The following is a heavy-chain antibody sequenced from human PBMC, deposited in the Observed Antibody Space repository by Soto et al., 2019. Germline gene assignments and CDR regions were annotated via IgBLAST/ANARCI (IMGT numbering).Heavy chain of an antibody. Sequence: QVQLVESGGGVVQPGRSLRLSCAASGFTFSSYGMHWVRQAPGKGLEWVAVIWYDGSNKYYADSVKGRFTISRDNSKNTLYLQRNSLRAEDTAVYYCARDRVVVVPAAMYYYYYYYMDVWGKGTTVTVSS. CDR2: IWYDGSNK. J-gene: IGHJ6*03. CDR1: GFTFSSYG. D-gene: IGHD2-2*01. CDR3: ARDRVVVVPAAMYYYYYYYMDV. V-gene: IGHV3-33*01.